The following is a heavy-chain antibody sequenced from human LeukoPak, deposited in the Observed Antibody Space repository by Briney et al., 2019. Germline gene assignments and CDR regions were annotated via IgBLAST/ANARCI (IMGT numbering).Heavy chain of an antibody. CDR3: AKDNAGSYWAFDI. V-gene: IGHV3-11*01. Sequence: GGSLRLSCAASGFTFSDYYMSWIRQAPGKGLEWVSYISSSGSTTYYADSVKGRFTISRDNAKNSLYPQMNSLRVEDTALYYCAKDNAGSYWAFDIWGQGTMVTVSS. J-gene: IGHJ3*02. CDR2: ISSSGSTT. D-gene: IGHD3-10*01. CDR1: GFTFSDYY.